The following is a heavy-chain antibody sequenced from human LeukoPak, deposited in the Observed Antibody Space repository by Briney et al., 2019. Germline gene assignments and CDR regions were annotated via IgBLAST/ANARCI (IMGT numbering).Heavy chain of an antibody. Sequence: GGSLRLSCAASGFTFNSYAMNWLRQAPGKGLECVSSISGSGGRTYYADSVKGRFTISRDNSKNTLYLQMNSLRAEDTAEYYCAKDRDDYGDPDVFDMWGQGTMVTVS. J-gene: IGHJ3*02. D-gene: IGHD4-17*01. CDR1: GFTFNSYA. CDR2: ISGSGGRT. CDR3: AKDRDDYGDPDVFDM. V-gene: IGHV3-23*01.